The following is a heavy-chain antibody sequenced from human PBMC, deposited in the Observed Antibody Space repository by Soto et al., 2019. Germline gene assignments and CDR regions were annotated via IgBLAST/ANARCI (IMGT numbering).Heavy chain of an antibody. Sequence: QVQLQESGPGLVKPSETLSLTCTVAGGSISSYYWSWIRQPPGKGLEWIGYIYYRGSTNYNPSLKSRVTISVDMSKNQFSLKLNSVTAADTAVYYCAGDEGSSGWYIHWGQGTLVTVSS. CDR3: AGDEGSSGWYIH. CDR2: IYYRGST. J-gene: IGHJ4*02. CDR1: GGSISSYY. V-gene: IGHV4-59*01. D-gene: IGHD6-19*01.